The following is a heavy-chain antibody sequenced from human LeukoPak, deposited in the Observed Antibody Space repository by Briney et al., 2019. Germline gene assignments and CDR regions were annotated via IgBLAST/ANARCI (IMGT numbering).Heavy chain of an antibody. D-gene: IGHD2-2*01. CDR1: GYTFTGYY. CDR3: ARGVTGVPAAFDY. J-gene: IGHJ4*02. Sequence: GASVKVSCKASGYTFTGYYMHWVRQAPGQGLEGMGWINPNSGGTNYAQKFQGRVTMTRDTSISTAYMELSRLRSDDTAVYYCARGVTGVPAAFDYWGQGTLVTVSS. V-gene: IGHV1-2*02. CDR2: INPNSGGT.